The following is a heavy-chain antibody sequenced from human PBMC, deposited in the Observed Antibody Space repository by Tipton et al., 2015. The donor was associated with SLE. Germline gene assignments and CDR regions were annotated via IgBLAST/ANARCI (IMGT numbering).Heavy chain of an antibody. CDR3: ARFRDEYYYYAMDV. CDR2: ISYRGAT. CDR1: PGFMNSHYDY. V-gene: IGHV4-39*07. Sequence: TLSLTCAVSPGFMNSHYDYWGWIRQPPGGGLEWIGSISYRGATDYNPSVKSRITISLDTSRTQFSLRLRSVTAADTAVYYCARFRDEYYYYAMDVWGQGTTVTVSS. J-gene: IGHJ6*02.